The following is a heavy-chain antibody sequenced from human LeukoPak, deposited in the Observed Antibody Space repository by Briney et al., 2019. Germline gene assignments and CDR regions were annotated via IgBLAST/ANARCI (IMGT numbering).Heavy chain of an antibody. V-gene: IGHV4-34*01. CDR3: AREDTGSFYNWFDP. CDR1: GGSLSGYY. Sequence: KASETLSLTCAVYGGSLSGYYWSWIRQPPGKGLEWIGEINHSGSTNYNPSLKSRVTISVDTSKNQFSLKLSSVTAADTAVYYCAREDTGSFYNWFDPWGQGTLVTVSS. CDR2: INHSGST. J-gene: IGHJ5*02. D-gene: IGHD1-1*01.